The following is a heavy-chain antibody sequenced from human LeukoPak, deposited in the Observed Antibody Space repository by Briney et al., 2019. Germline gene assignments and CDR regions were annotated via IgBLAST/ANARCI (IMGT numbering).Heavy chain of an antibody. D-gene: IGHD6-19*01. V-gene: IGHV3-30*03. Sequence: GGSLRLSCAASGFTFSSYGMHWVRQAPGKGLEWVAVISYDGSNKYYADSVKGRFTISRDNSKNTLYLQMNSLRADDTAVYYCARVSGRQWLGNDAFDIWGQGTMVTVSS. CDR1: GFTFSSYG. CDR3: ARVSGRQWLGNDAFDI. J-gene: IGHJ3*02. CDR2: ISYDGSNK.